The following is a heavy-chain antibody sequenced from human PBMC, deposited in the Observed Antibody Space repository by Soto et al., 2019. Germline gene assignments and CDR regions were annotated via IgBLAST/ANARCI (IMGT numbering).Heavy chain of an antibody. D-gene: IGHD2-2*01. V-gene: IGHV1-3*01. CDR2: INLGNSDT. J-gene: IGHJ4*02. CDR3: AASKSPYCSSSSCPLDY. Sequence: ASVKVSCKASGYTFSGYAMHWVRQAPGQRLEWMGWINLGNSDTKYSQKFQGRVTISRDTSTGTAYMGLSSLRSEDTAVYYCAASKSPYCSSSSCPLDYWGRGTLVTVS. CDR1: GYTFSGYA.